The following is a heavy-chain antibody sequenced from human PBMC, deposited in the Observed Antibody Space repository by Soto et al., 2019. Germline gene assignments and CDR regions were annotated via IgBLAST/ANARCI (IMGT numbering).Heavy chain of an antibody. Sequence: KLRKTLSLTCAVSGYSISSGCFWGWIRQPPGKGLEWIANMYHDGNTHYNPSLKSRVTMSVDTSKNQFSLKLNSVTAADTAVYYCARESYSGYHSYGYWGQGILVTVSS. CDR3: ARESYSGYHSYGY. CDR1: GYSISSGCF. D-gene: IGHD5-12*01. J-gene: IGHJ4*02. CDR2: MYHDGNT. V-gene: IGHV4-38-2*02.